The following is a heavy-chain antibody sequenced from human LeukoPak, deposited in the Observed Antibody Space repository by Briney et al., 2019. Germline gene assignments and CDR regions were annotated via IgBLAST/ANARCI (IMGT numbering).Heavy chain of an antibody. J-gene: IGHJ4*02. V-gene: IGHV3-30-3*01. CDR3: ATSPRGGSYFFLAFDY. CDR2: ISYDGSNK. D-gene: IGHD1-26*01. CDR1: GFTFSSYA. Sequence: GGSLRLSCAASGFTFSSYAMHWVRQAPGKGLEWVAVISYDGSNKYYADSVKGRFTISRNNSKNTLYLQMNSLRAEDTVVYYCATSPRGGSYFFLAFDYWGQGTLVTVSS.